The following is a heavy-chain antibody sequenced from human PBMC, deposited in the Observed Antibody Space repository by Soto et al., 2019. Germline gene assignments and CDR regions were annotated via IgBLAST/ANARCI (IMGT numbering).Heavy chain of an antibody. D-gene: IGHD6-19*01. CDR1: GFTFSDYA. CDR2: VSHDGRNT. Sequence: VPLVESGGGVVQPGRSLRLSCAASGFTFSDYAMHWVRQAPGKGLEWVAVVSHDGRNTHYADSVKGRFTISRDSSXXTVSLERTGLRAEDTAVYYCARGGRQWLVTADFNYWGQGALVTVSS. V-gene: IGHV3-30*03. J-gene: IGHJ4*02. CDR3: ARGGRQWLVTADFNY.